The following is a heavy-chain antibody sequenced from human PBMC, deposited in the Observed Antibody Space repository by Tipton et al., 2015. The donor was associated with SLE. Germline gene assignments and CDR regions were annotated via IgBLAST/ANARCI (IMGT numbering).Heavy chain of an antibody. V-gene: IGHV4-59*02. CDR1: GASVGTYC. CDR2: IYYSGNT. J-gene: IGHJ6*03. CDR3: TRDRTPDYYYYYMDV. D-gene: IGHD2-15*01. Sequence: TLSLTCIVSGASVGTYCWNWLRQSPGKGLEWIGYIYYSGNTFYNPSLKSRVTMSVDTSENQFSLRVTSVTAADSAIYYCTRDRTPDYYYYYMDVWGKGTTVTVSS.